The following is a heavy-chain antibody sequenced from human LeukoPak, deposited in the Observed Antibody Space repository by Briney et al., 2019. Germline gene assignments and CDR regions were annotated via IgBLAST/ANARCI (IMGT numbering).Heavy chain of an antibody. CDR2: IKHDGSDK. Sequence: GGSLRLACAASAFVFSDYSMSWVRQAPGDGLGWVAYIKHDGSDKKYVDSVKGRFTISRDNAENSLFLQMANMRAEDAAVYYCVRGGRPMDEILASWGQGTLVTVSS. CDR3: VRGGRPMDEILAS. V-gene: IGHV3-7*01. D-gene: IGHD1-26*01. CDR1: AFVFSDYS. J-gene: IGHJ5*02.